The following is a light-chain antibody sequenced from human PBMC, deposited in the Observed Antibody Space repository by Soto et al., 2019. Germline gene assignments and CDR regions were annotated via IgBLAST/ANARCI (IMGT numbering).Light chain of an antibody. Sequence: DSHLTLSHTSLSASVGDRVTITCRASQSISSYLNWYQQKPGKAPKLLIYKASSLESGVPSRFSGSGSGTEFTLTISSLQPDDFATYYCQQYNSYLGTFGQGTRLDIK. CDR2: KAS. CDR1: QSISSY. V-gene: IGKV1-5*03. CDR3: QQYNSYLGT. J-gene: IGKJ5*01.